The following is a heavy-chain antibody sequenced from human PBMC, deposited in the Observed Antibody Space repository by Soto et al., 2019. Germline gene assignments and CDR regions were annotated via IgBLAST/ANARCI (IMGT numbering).Heavy chain of an antibody. J-gene: IGHJ3*02. Sequence: PGESLKISCKGSGYSFTSYWIGWVRQMPGKGLDWMGIIYPCDSDTRYSPSFQGQVTISAXXXIXXXYXQXXXLXASDTAMYYCARLLDVPDSFDIWGQGTMVTVSS. V-gene: IGHV5-51*01. CDR2: IYPCDSDT. CDR3: ARLLDVPDSFDI. CDR1: GYSFTSYW.